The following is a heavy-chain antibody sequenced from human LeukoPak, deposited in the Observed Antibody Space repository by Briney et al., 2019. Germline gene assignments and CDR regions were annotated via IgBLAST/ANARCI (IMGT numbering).Heavy chain of an antibody. V-gene: IGHV3-30-3*01. CDR1: GFTFNSYS. J-gene: IGHJ6*03. CDR3: AREGGYLNYYYYMDV. D-gene: IGHD3-22*01. CDR2: ISDDETYK. Sequence: GGSLRLSCAASGFTFNSYSMHWVRQAPGKGLEWVTAISDDETYKFYADSVKGRFTISRDNSKNTLYLQMNSLRAEDTAVYYCAREGGYLNYYYYMDVWGKGTTVTISS.